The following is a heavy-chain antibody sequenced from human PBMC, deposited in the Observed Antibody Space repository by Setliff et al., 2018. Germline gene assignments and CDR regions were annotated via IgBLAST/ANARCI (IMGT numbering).Heavy chain of an antibody. D-gene: IGHD4-4*01. J-gene: IGHJ6*03. CDR2: IYYIGST. Sequence: SETLSLTCTVSGGSISSGSYYWTWIRQHPGKGLEWIGYIYYIGSTYYNPSLKSRVTISVDTSQNQFSLRLSSVTAADTAVYYCARGTTNLNYYYYMDVWGKGTTVTISS. V-gene: IGHV4-31*03. CDR1: GGSISSGSYY. CDR3: ARGTTNLNYYYYMDV.